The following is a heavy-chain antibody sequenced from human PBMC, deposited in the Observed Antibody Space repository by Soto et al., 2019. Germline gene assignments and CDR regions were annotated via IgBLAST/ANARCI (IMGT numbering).Heavy chain of an antibody. J-gene: IGHJ4*02. CDR2: IWYDGSNK. D-gene: IGHD1-1*01. Sequence: GGSLRLSCAASGFTFSSYGMHWVRQAPGKGLEWVAVIWYDGSNKYYADSVKGRFTISRDNSKNTLYLQMNSLRAEDTAVYYCARSSPRNTDFDYWGQGTLVTVSS. V-gene: IGHV3-33*08. CDR3: ARSSPRNTDFDY. CDR1: GFTFSSYG.